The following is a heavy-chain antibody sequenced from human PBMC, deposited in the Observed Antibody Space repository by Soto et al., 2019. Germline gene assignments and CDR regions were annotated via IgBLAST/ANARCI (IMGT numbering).Heavy chain of an antibody. D-gene: IGHD5-18*01. J-gene: IGHJ4*02. Sequence: EVQLVESGGGLVQPGGSLRLSCAASGFTFSSYWMSWVRQAPGKGLEWVANIKQDGGKAYYVDSVKGRFTISRDNAKNSLYLQMNSPRAEDTAVYYCARDEGYSYGYTTYYFDYWGQGTLVTVSS. CDR3: ARDEGYSYGYTTYYFDY. V-gene: IGHV3-7*01. CDR1: GFTFSSYW. CDR2: IKQDGGKA.